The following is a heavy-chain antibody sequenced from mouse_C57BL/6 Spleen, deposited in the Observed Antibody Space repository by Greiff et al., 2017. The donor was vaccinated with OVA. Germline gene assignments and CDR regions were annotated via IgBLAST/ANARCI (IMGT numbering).Heavy chain of an antibody. CDR2: IRSKSNNYAT. Sequence: EEQGVESGGGLVQPKGSLKLSCAASGFSFNTYAMNWVRQAPGKGLEWVARIRSKSNNYATYYADSVKDRFTISRDDSESMLYLQMNNLKTEDTAMYYCVRQDSSGYPAWFAYWGQGTLVTVSA. CDR3: VRQDSSGYPAWFAY. V-gene: IGHV10-1*01. D-gene: IGHD3-2*02. J-gene: IGHJ3*01. CDR1: GFSFNTYA.